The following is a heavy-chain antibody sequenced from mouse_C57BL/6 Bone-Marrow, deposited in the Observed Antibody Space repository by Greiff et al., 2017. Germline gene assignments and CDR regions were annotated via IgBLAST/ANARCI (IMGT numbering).Heavy chain of an antibody. V-gene: IGHV1-69*01. CDR2: IDPSDSYT. Sequence: QVQLQQPGAELVMPGASVKLSCKASGYTFTSYWMHWVKQRPGQGLEWIGEIDPSDSYTNYNQKFKGKSTLTVDTSSSTAYMQLSSLTSEDSAVYYWARSTVVATDYFDYWGQGTTLTVSS. CDR3: ARSTVVATDYFDY. D-gene: IGHD1-1*01. CDR1: GYTFTSYW. J-gene: IGHJ2*01.